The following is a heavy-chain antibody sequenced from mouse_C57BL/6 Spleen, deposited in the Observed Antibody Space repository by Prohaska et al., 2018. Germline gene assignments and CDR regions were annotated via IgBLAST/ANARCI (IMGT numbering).Heavy chain of an antibody. CDR1: GYSFTGYY. CDR3: ARSGQLRLRGGAMYY. J-gene: IGHJ4*01. Sequence: GASVKISCKASGYSFTGYYMNWVKQSPEKSLEWIGEINPSTGGTTYNQKFKAKATLTVDKSSSTAYMQLKSLTSEDSAVYYCARSGQLRLRGGAMYYWGQGTSVTVSS. CDR2: INPSTGGT. D-gene: IGHD3-2*02. V-gene: IGHV1-42*01.